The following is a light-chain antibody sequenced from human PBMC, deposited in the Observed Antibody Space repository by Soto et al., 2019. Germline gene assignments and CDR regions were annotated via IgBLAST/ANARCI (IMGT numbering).Light chain of an antibody. J-gene: IGKJ2*01. CDR3: QHHGT. CDR1: EFLSSSY. V-gene: IGKV3-20*01. Sequence: EIVLTQSPGTLSLSPGERATLSCRASEFLSSSYLGWYQQKPGQATRLLIYAASRRATGIPDRFSGSGSATEYTLTINTLEPEDFSVYYCQHHGTFGQGTKLEIK. CDR2: AAS.